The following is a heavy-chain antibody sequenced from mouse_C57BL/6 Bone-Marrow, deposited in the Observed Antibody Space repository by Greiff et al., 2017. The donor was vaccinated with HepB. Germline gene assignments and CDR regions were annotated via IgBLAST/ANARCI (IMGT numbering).Heavy chain of an antibody. CDR1: GYTFTSYW. CDR2: IDPSDSYT. V-gene: IGHV1-59*01. CDR3: ATNWDGWFAY. D-gene: IGHD4-1*01. J-gene: IGHJ3*01. Sequence: QVQLQQPGAELVRPGTSVKLSCKASGYTFTSYWMHWVKQRPGQGLEWIGVIDPSDSYTNYNQKFKGKATLTVDTSSSTAYMQLSSLTSEDSAVYYCATNWDGWFAYWGQGTLVTASA.